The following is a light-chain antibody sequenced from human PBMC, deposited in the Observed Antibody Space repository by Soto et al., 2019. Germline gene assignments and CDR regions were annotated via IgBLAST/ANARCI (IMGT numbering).Light chain of an antibody. CDR1: SSDVGGYNY. V-gene: IGLV2-14*01. Sequence: QSALTQPASVSGSPGQSITISCTGTSSDVGGYNYVSWYQQHPGKAPKLMIYDVSNRPSGVSTRFSGSKSGNTASLTISRPQAEDEADYYFGSYTSSSTDVVFGGGTKLSVL. CDR2: DVS. J-gene: IGLJ2*01. CDR3: GSYTSSSTDVV.